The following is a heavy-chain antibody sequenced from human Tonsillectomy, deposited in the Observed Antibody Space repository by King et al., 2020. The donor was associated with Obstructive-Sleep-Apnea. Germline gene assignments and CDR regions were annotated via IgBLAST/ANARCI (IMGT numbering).Heavy chain of an antibody. Sequence: VQLVESGGCVVQPGGSLRLSCEASGFTFSNYGMHWVRPAPGKGLEWVAFIHFVGNNKYFGDSVKGRFNISRADSKNPLYLQLNSLRPKDTAIYYCARDDGIAAVGAYWGQGSLVTVSS. D-gene: IGHD6-13*01. V-gene: IGHV3-30*02. J-gene: IGHJ4*02. CDR2: IHFVGNNK. CDR1: GFTFSNYG. CDR3: ARDDGIAAVGAY.